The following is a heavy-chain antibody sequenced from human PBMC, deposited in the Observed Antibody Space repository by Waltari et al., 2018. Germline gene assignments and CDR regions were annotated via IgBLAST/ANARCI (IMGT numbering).Heavy chain of an antibody. CDR2: INPSGGST. V-gene: IGHV1-46*01. J-gene: IGHJ4*02. D-gene: IGHD3-22*01. Sequence: APGQGPEWMGIINPSGGSTSYAQKFQGRVTMTRDTSTSTVYMELSSLRSEDTAVYYCAVGGLYDSSGYFDYWGQGTLVTVSS. CDR3: AVGGLYDSSGYFDY.